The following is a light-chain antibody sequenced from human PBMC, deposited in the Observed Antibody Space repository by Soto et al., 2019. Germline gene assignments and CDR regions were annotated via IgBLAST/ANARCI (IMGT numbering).Light chain of an antibody. V-gene: IGLV1-51*01. J-gene: IGLJ2*01. Sequence: QSVLTQPPSVSAAPGQKVTISCSGSSSNIGKNYVSWYQQVPGTAPKLLIYGNSKRPSGIPDRFSGSKSGTSGTLGITGLQTGDEADYYCGTWDTSLSAVVFGGGTKLTVL. CDR2: GNS. CDR3: GTWDTSLSAVV. CDR1: SSNIGKNY.